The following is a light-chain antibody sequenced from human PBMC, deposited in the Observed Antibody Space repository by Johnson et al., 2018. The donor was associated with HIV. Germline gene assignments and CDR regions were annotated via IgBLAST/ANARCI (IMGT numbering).Light chain of an antibody. V-gene: IGLV1-51*02. J-gene: IGLJ1*01. CDR2: ENT. CDR1: SSNIGNKY. CDR3: GPWDTSLSAGGV. Sequence: QSVLTQPPSVSAAPGQKVTISCSGSSSNIGNKYVSWYQQLPGTAPKLLIYENTKRPSGIPDRFSGSKSGTSATLGITGLQTGDEADYYCGPWDTSLSAGGVFGSGTQVTVL.